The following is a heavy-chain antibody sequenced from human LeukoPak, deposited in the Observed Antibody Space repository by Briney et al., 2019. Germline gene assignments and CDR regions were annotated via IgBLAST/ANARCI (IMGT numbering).Heavy chain of an antibody. CDR2: IYYSGST. V-gene: IGHV4-59*12. CDR1: GGSISSYY. Sequence: SETLSLTCTVSGGSISSYYWSWIRQPPGKGLEWIGYIYYSGSTNYNPSLKSRVTMSVDTSKNQFSLKLSSVTAADTAVYYCARMGSSWYFDYWGQGTLVTVSS. D-gene: IGHD6-13*01. J-gene: IGHJ4*02. CDR3: ARMGSSWYFDY.